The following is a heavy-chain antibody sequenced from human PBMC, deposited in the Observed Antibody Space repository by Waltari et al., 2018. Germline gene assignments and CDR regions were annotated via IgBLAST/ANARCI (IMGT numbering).Heavy chain of an antibody. J-gene: IGHJ4*02. CDR2: ISANEKT. Sequence: EEQLLESGGGLVQPGGSLRLSCEASGFAINEYAMTWVRQAPGKGLEWVATISANEKTYYSDSVTGRFTSSSDNSKNTVYLQWSGLRADDTALYYCAKNVGAGYGSRAYALDYWGLGTPVTVSS. V-gene: IGHV3-23*01. CDR3: AKNVGAGYGSRAYALDY. D-gene: IGHD3-16*01. CDR1: GFAINEYA.